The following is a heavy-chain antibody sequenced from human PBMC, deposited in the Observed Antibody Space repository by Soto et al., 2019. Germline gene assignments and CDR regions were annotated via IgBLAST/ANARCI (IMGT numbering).Heavy chain of an antibody. Sequence: QVQLVQSGAEVKKPGSSVKVSCKASGGTFSSYAISWVRQAPGQGLEWMGGIIPIFGTANYAQKFQGRVTIPADESTSTAYMELSSLRSEDTAVYYCARGGWSAAAGTGYFDLWGRGTLVTVSS. CDR2: IIPIFGTA. CDR3: ARGGWSAAAGTGYFDL. CDR1: GGTFSSYA. V-gene: IGHV1-69*01. D-gene: IGHD6-13*01. J-gene: IGHJ2*01.